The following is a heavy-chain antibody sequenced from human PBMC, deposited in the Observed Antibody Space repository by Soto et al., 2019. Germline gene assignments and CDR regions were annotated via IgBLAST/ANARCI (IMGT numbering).Heavy chain of an antibody. CDR1: GGSVSGYH. D-gene: IGHD5-12*01. Sequence: PSETLSLTCNVSGGSVSGYHWSWIRQPPGKGLEWIGYINNNGNTDYNPSLESRVTISVDTSENQFSLKLSSVTAADTAVYYCARGITWRWLQFDYYGMDVWGQGTTVTVSS. CDR2: INNNGNT. J-gene: IGHJ6*02. V-gene: IGHV4-59*02. CDR3: ARGITWRWLQFDYYGMDV.